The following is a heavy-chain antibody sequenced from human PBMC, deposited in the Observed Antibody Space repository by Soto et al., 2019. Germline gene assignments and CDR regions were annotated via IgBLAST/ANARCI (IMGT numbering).Heavy chain of an antibody. D-gene: IGHD3-10*01. Sequence: SETLSLTCTVSGGSINSGGFYWSWIRQHPGKGLEWIGYIYYTGNTYHNTSLKGRVNKSLDTSKKRFSLKLSSVTAADTAVYFFSRDTKFYYGSEHGWFDPWGQGTLVTVSS. CDR3: SRDTKFYYGSEHGWFDP. J-gene: IGHJ5*02. CDR2: IYYTGNT. V-gene: IGHV4-31*03. CDR1: GGSINSGGFY.